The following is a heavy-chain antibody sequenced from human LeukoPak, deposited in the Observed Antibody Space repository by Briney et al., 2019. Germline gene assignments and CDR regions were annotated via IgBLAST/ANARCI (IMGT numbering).Heavy chain of an antibody. D-gene: IGHD2-15*01. V-gene: IGHV3-23*01. J-gene: IGHJ5*02. Sequence: GGSLRLSCAASGFPFSSHAMSWVRQPPGKGLEWVAAISNGKTYYADSVRGRFAISRDDSTNTVYLHMNSLRDEDTALYHCVREAGYCAPVCVKTDWFDPWGQGTLVTVSS. CDR1: GFPFSSHA. CDR2: ISNGKT. CDR3: VREAGYCAPVCVKTDWFDP.